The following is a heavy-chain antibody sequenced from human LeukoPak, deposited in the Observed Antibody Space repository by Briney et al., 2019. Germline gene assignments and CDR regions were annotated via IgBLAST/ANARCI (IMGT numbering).Heavy chain of an antibody. J-gene: IGHJ4*02. CDR2: INTDGSST. CDR3: ARVRSSSWFDY. Sequence: GGSLRLSCAASGFTFSSSWMHWVRQAPGKGLVWVSRINTDGSSTTYADSVKGRFTISRDNAKNTLYLQMNSLRAEDTAVYFCARVRSSSWFDYWGQGTLVTVSS. CDR1: GFTFSSSW. D-gene: IGHD6-13*01. V-gene: IGHV3-74*01.